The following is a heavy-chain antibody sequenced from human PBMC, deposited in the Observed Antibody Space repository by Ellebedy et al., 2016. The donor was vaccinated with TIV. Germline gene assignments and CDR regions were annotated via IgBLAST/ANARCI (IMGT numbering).Heavy chain of an antibody. CDR1: GYTFTDYD. Sequence: AASVKVSCKASGYTFTDYDINWVRQAPGQGLEWMAYMNPNSGDTGYARKFQGRVTISRDTSVSTAYMELSSLRSEDTAVYYCARVLNNGWGYWGQGTLVTVSS. V-gene: IGHV1-8*03. J-gene: IGHJ4*02. D-gene: IGHD6-19*01. CDR3: ARVLNNGWGY. CDR2: MNPNSGDT.